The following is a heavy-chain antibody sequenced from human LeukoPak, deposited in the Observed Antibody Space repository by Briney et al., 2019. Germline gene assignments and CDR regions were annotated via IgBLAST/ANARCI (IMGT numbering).Heavy chain of an antibody. CDR1: GFTFSSYA. D-gene: IGHD6-19*01. CDR3: ARDQWLAYYYHGMDV. J-gene: IGHJ6*02. Sequence: GGSLRLSCAASGFTFSSYAMNWVRQAPGKGLQWVSYITNNGTTIYYADSVKGRFTISRANAENSLYLQMNSLRAEDTAIYYCARDQWLAYYYHGMDVWGQGTTVTVSS. CDR2: ITNNGTTI. V-gene: IGHV3-48*03.